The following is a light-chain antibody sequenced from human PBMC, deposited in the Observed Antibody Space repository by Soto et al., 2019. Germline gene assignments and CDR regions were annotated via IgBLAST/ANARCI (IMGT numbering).Light chain of an antibody. J-gene: IGLJ1*01. V-gene: IGLV1-44*01. Sequence: QSALTQPPSASGTPGQRVTISCSGSSSNIGNNPVNWYQQLPGTAPKLLIYTSIQRPSGVSDRCSGSKSGTSASLSIRGLQSEDEADYYCAAWDDSLNVYVFGTGTKGTVL. CDR2: TSI. CDR3: AAWDDSLNVYV. CDR1: SSNIGNNP.